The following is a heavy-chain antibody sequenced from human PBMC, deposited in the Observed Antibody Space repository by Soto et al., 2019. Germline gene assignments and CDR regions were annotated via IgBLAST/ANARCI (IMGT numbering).Heavy chain of an antibody. D-gene: IGHD2-21*02. CDR3: AKDKEAYCGGDCRYRYFDY. J-gene: IGHJ4*02. Sequence: EVQLLESGGGLVQPGGSLRLSCAASGFTFTSYALSWVRQAPGKGLEWVSAIGGSGGSTYYADSVKGRFTISRDNSKNTLYLHMNSLRAEDTAVYYCAKDKEAYCGGDCRYRYFDYWGQGTLVTVSS. CDR1: GFTFTSYA. CDR2: IGGSGGST. V-gene: IGHV3-23*01.